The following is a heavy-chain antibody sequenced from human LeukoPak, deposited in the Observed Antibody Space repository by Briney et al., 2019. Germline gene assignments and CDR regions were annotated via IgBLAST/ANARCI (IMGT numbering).Heavy chain of an antibody. D-gene: IGHD1-7*01. CDR3: ARTCITGTTISPFDY. Sequence: ASVKVSCKASGGTFSSYAISWVRQAPGQGLEWMGIINPSGGSTSYAQKFQGRVTMTRDTSTSTVYMELSSLRSEDTAVYYCARTCITGTTISPFDYWGQGTLVTVSS. CDR1: GGTFSSYA. J-gene: IGHJ4*02. CDR2: INPSGGST. V-gene: IGHV1-46*03.